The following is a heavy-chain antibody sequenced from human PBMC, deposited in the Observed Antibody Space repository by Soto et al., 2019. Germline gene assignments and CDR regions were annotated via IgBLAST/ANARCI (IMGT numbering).Heavy chain of an antibody. CDR2: IYHSGST. D-gene: IGHD3-22*01. V-gene: IGHV4-4*02. J-gene: IGHJ6*02. CDR3: ARSPDSSGYYPRRYYYGMDV. CDR1: GGSIRSSNW. Sequence: SETLSLTCAASGGSIRSSNWWSWVRQPPGKGLEWIGEIYHSGSTNYNPSLKSRVTISVDKSKNQFSLKLSSVTAADTAVYYCARSPDSSGYYPRRYYYGMDVWGQGTTVTVS.